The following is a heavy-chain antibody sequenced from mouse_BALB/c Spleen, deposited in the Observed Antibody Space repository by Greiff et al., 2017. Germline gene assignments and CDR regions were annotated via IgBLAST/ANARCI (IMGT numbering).Heavy chain of an antibody. CDR3: ARRWLLRRDYAMDY. V-gene: IGHV1S56*01. CDR2: IYPGDGST. J-gene: IGHJ4*01. Sequence: QVQLQQSGPELVKPGASVKMSCKASGYTFTSYYIHWVKQRPGQGLEWIGWIYPGDGSTKYNEKFKGKTTLTADKSSSTAYMLLSSLTSEDSAIYFCARRWLLRRDYAMDYWGQGTSVTVSS. D-gene: IGHD2-3*01. CDR1: GYTFTSYY.